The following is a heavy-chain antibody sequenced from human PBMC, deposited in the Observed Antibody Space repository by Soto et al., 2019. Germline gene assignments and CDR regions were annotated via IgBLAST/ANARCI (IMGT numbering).Heavy chain of an antibody. V-gene: IGHV1-46*01. J-gene: IGHJ1*01. CDR2: VNPSGGST. CDR1: GYIFTAYS. CDR3: AREENCSDGICYSEYFQR. Sequence: GASVKVSCKASGYIFTAYSMHWVRWAPGQGLEWMGVVNPSGGSTNYAQKFQGRITLTRDTSKNTVYMDLSSLTSEDTAVYYCAREENCSDGICYSEYFQRWGQGTLVTVPQ. D-gene: IGHD2-15*01.